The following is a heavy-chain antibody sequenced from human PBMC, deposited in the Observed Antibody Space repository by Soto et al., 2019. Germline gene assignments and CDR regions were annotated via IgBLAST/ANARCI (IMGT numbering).Heavy chain of an antibody. Sequence: QVQLVQSEGEMKKPGASVTVSCKASGYNFTNYGISWVRQAPGQGLQWMGWISGYNGNTHDAHKFQGRVTLTTDTSTATACIELRSLRSDDTAVYYCARDIVVGTPVIPLPFYPYDGMDVWGQGTTVTVSS. CDR3: ARDIVVGTPVIPLPFYPYDGMDV. CDR2: ISGYNGNT. J-gene: IGHJ6*02. V-gene: IGHV1-18*04. CDR1: GYNFTNYG. D-gene: IGHD2-21*01.